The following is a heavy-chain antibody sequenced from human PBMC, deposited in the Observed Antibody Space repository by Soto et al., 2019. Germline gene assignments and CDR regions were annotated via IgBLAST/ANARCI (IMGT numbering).Heavy chain of an antibody. J-gene: IGHJ6*02. CDR1: GFTFSNYR. CDR3: XRVHLDRTSSYYWGLDV. CDR2: ICGSGKDT. V-gene: IGHV3-21*06. Sequence: GGSLRLSCATSGFTFSNYRMNWIRDAPGQGLERVASICGSGKDTFYRDSVNGRFTIFRDNAESSLVLQKNSLPVYETAVYHCXRVHLDRTSSYYWGLDVWGPGTTVTVSS. D-gene: IGHD3-16*01.